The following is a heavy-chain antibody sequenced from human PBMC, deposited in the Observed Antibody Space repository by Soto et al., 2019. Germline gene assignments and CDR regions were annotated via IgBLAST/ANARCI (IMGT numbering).Heavy chain of an antibody. D-gene: IGHD5-18*01. CDR3: ARDGSTSWYSYDYHGMDV. V-gene: IGHV3-7*05. J-gene: IGHJ6*02. CDR2: INLDGSEK. Sequence: EVQLVESGGGWVQPGGSLSLSCAASGFTFRTYWLSWVRQVPGKGLEWVANINLDGSEKNYVDSVKGRFTISRDNARNLLYLQMSSLRAEDTALYYCARDGSTSWYSYDYHGMDVWGQGTTVTVSS. CDR1: GFTFRTYW.